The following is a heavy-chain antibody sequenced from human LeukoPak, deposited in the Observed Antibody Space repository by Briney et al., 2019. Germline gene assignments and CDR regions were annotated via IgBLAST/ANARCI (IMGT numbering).Heavy chain of an antibody. D-gene: IGHD3-22*01. Sequence: SETLSLTCTVSGDSISSGDYYWSWIRQPAGKGLEWIGSIYYSGSTYYNPSLKSRVTISVDTSKNQFSLKLSSVTAADTAVYYCARLESYYYDSSGYSFDYWGQGTLVTVSS. V-gene: IGHV4-39*01. CDR2: IYYSGST. CDR3: ARLESYYYDSSGYSFDY. J-gene: IGHJ4*02. CDR1: GDSISSGDYY.